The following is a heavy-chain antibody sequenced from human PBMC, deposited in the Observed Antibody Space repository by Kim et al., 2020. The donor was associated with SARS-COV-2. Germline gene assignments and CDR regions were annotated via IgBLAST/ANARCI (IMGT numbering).Heavy chain of an antibody. CDR2: TSNSGSYI. J-gene: IGHJ6*02. CDR3: VRDRLAAVGSGYYYYGMDV. V-gene: IGHV3-21*01. CDR1: GFTFSNYS. Sequence: GGSLRLSCAASGFTFSNYSMNWVRQAPGKGLEWVSSTSNSGSYIFYADSVKGRFTISRDNAKNSLSLQMNSLRAEDTAVYYCVRDRLAAVGSGYYYYGMDVWGHGTTVSVSS. D-gene: IGHD6-13*01.